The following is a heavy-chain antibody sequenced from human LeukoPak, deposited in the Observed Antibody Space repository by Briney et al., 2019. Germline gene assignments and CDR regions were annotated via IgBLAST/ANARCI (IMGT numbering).Heavy chain of an antibody. CDR1: GFTLSNAW. CDR2: IKTKTDGGTA. D-gene: IGHD3-3*01. J-gene: IGHJ4*02. V-gene: IGHV3-15*01. Sequence: GGSLRLSCAASGFTLSNAWMSWVRQAPGKGLEWVGRIKTKTDGGTADLAAPVKGRFTISRDDSKNTLYLQINSLKTEDTAVYYCTTGRSEFFDYWGQGTLVTVAS. CDR3: TTGRSEFFDY.